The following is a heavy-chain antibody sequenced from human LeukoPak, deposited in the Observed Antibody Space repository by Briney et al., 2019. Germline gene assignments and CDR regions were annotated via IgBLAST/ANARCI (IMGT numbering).Heavy chain of an antibody. CDR2: IYYSGST. CDR3: ARTDTGLFDY. V-gene: IGHV4-59*01. CDR1: VGSISSYY. J-gene: IGHJ4*02. Sequence: PSETLSLTCSVSVGSISSYYWSWIRQPPGKGLEWIGYIYYSGSTNYNPSLKSRVTISVDTSKNQFSLKLSSVTAADTAVYYCARTDTGLFDYWGQGTLVTVSS. D-gene: IGHD5-18*01.